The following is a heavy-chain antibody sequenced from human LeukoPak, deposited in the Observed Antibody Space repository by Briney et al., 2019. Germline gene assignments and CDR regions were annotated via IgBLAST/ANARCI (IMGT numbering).Heavy chain of an antibody. Sequence: ASVKVSCKASGYTFTSYAMNWVRQAPGQGLEWMGWINTNTGNPTYAQGFTGRSVFSLDTSVSTAYLQISSLKAEDTAVYYCAREATTVTTQGGYYYYYYMDVWGKGTTVTISS. CDR1: GYTFTSYA. V-gene: IGHV7-4-1*02. J-gene: IGHJ6*03. CDR3: AREATTVTTQGGYYYYYYMDV. D-gene: IGHD4-11*01. CDR2: INTNTGNP.